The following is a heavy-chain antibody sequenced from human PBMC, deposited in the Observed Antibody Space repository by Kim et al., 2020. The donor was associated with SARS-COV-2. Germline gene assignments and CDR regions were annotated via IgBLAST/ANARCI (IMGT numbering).Heavy chain of an antibody. V-gene: IGHV1-2*06. CDR2: INPNSGGT. D-gene: IGHD3-9*01. J-gene: IGHJ6*02. CDR1: GYTFTGYY. Sequence: ASVKVSRKASGYTFTGYYMHWVRQAPGQGLEWMGRINPNSGGTNYAQKFQGRVTMTRDTSISTPYMELSRLISDDTAVYYCARLKVTEYYDILTGYSPLYYYYGMDVWGQGTTVTVSS. CDR3: ARLKVTEYYDILTGYSPLYYYYGMDV.